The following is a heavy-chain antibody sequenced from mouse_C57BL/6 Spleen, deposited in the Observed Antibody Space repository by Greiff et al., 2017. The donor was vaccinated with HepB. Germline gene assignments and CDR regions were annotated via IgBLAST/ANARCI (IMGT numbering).Heavy chain of an antibody. J-gene: IGHJ2*01. CDR3: ARDRAYYGSSYYFDY. Sequence: EVKLLESGPGLVKPSQSLSLTCSVSGYSITSGYYWNWIRQFPGNKLEWMGYISYDGSNNYNPSLKNRISITRDTSKNQFFLKLNSVTTEDTATYYCARDRAYYGSSYYFDYWGQGTTLTVSS. D-gene: IGHD1-1*01. CDR1: GYSITSGYY. V-gene: IGHV3-6*01. CDR2: ISYDGSN.